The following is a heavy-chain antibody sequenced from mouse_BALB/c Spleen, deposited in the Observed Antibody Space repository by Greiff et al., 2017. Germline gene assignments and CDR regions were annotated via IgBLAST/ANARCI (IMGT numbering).Heavy chain of an antibody. CDR1: GFTFSSFG. V-gene: IGHV5-17*02. CDR3: ARSGYGSSYDWYFDV. D-gene: IGHD1-1*01. J-gene: IGHJ1*01. CDR2: ISSGSSTI. Sequence: EVNVVESGGGLVQPGGSRKLSCAASGFTFSSFGMHWARQAPEKGLEWVAYISSGSSTIYYADTVKGRFTISRDNPKNTLFLQMTSLRSEDTAMYYCARSGYGSSYDWYFDVWGAGTTVTVSS.